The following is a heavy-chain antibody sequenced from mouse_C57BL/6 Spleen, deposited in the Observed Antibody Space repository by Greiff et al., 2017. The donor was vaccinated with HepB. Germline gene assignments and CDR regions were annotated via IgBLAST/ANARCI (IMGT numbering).Heavy chain of an antibody. CDR2: IDPSDSYT. Sequence: QVQLQHPGAELVMPGASVKLSCKASGYTFTSYWMHWVKQRPGQGLEWIGEIDPSDSYTNYNQKFKGKSTLTVDKSSSTAYMQLSSLTSDDSAVYYCSRVMVPYYAMDYWGQGTSVTVSS. V-gene: IGHV1-69*01. CDR1: GYTFTSYW. D-gene: IGHD2-2*01. J-gene: IGHJ4*01. CDR3: SRVMVPYYAMDY.